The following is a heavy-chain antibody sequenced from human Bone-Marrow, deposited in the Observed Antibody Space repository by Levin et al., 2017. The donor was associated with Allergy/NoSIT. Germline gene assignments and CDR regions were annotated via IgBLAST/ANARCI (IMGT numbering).Heavy chain of an antibody. J-gene: IGHJ6*03. CDR2: ISYDGSNK. Sequence: GGSLRLSCAASGFTFSSYGMHWVRQAPGKGLEWVAVISYDGSNKYYADSVKGRFTISRDNSKNTLYLQMNSLRAEDTAVYYCAKGYDFWSGYHLGYYYYMDVWGKGTTVTVSS. CDR3: AKGYDFWSGYHLGYYYYMDV. CDR1: GFTFSSYG. D-gene: IGHD3-3*01. V-gene: IGHV3-30*18.